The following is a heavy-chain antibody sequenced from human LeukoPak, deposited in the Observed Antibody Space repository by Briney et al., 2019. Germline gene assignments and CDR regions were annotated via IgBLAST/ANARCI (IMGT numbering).Heavy chain of an antibody. Sequence: SKTLSLTCAVYGGSFSGYYWSWIRQPPGKGLEWNGEINHSGSTNYNPSLKSRVTISVDTSKNQFSLRLSSVTAADTDVYYCARGQPLWFGELTRRCYFDYWGQETLVTVSS. CDR1: GGSFSGYY. V-gene: IGHV4-34*01. J-gene: IGHJ4*02. CDR3: ARGQPLWFGELTRRCYFDY. CDR2: INHSGST. D-gene: IGHD3-10*01.